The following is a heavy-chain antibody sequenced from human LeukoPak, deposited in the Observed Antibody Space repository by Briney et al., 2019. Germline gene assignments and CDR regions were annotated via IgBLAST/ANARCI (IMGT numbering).Heavy chain of an antibody. CDR2: IYYSGST. CDR3: ARGRRTYYYDSSGYYTGALFDY. J-gene: IGHJ4*02. CDR1: GGSISSSSYY. D-gene: IGHD3-22*01. Sequence: PSETLSLTCTVSGGSISSSSYYWGWIRQPPGKGLEWIGSIYYSGSTYYNPSLKSRVTISVDTSKNQFSLKLSSVTAADTAVYYCARGRRTYYYDSSGYYTGALFDYWGQGTLVTVSS. V-gene: IGHV4-39*07.